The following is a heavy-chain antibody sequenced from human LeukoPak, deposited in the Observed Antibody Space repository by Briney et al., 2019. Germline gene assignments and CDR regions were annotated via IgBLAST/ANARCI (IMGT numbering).Heavy chain of an antibody. D-gene: IGHD6-13*01. CDR2: INAGNGNT. CDR1: GYTFTSYA. CDR3: AREYWSAEKAAGEYFDY. Sequence: ASVKVSCKASGYTFTSYAMHWVRQAPGQRLEWMGWINAGNGNTKYSQKFQGRVTITRDTSASTAYKELSSLRSEDTAVYYCAREYWSAEKAAGEYFDYWGQGTLVTVSS. J-gene: IGHJ4*02. V-gene: IGHV1-3*01.